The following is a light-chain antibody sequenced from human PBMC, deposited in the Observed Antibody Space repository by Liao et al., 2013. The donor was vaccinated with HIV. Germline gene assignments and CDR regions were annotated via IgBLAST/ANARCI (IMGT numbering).Light chain of an antibody. V-gene: IGLV3-1*01. Sequence: SYELTQPPSVSVSPGQTASITCSGDKLGDKYAYWYQQKPGQSPVLVIYQDNKRPSGIPERFSGSNSGNTATLTISGTQAVDEADYYCQAWDSSAAHVFGTGTKVTV. CDR1: KLGDKY. CDR2: QDN. J-gene: IGLJ1*01. CDR3: QAWDSSAAHV.